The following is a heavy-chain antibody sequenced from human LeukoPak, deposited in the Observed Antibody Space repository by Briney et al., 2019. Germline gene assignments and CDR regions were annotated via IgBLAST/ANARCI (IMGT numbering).Heavy chain of an antibody. CDR1: GFTFSSYS. V-gene: IGHV3-21*01. CDR2: ISSSSSYI. J-gene: IGHJ4*02. CDR3: ARDRGNTCIDY. D-gene: IGHD1/OR15-1a*01. Sequence: GRSLRLSCAASGFTFSSYSMNWVRQAPGKGLEWVSSISSSSSYIYYADSVKGRFTISRDNAKNSLYLQMNSLRAEGTAVYYCARDRGNTCIDYWGQGTLVTVSS.